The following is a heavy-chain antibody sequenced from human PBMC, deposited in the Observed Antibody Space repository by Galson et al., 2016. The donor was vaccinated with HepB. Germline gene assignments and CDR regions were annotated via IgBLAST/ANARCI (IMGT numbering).Heavy chain of an antibody. J-gene: IGHJ3*02. CDR1: DFSFRSYA. V-gene: IGHV3-21*01. Sequence: SLRLSCAASDFSFRSYAMAWVRQAPGKGLEWVSSISSSSSYIYYADSVKGRFTISRDNAKNSLYLQMNSLRAEDTAVYYCARARVGYQDAFDIWGQGTMVTVSS. D-gene: IGHD5-18*01. CDR3: ARARVGYQDAFDI. CDR2: ISSSSSYI.